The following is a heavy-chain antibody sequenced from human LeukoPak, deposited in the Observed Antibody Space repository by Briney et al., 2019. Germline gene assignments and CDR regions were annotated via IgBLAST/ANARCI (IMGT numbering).Heavy chain of an antibody. CDR1: GGSISSYY. CDR3: ARARYCSGGSCYYYYYGMDV. CDR2: IYYSGST. V-gene: IGHV4-59*01. J-gene: IGHJ6*02. Sequence: SETLSLTCTVSGGSISSYYWSWIRQPPGKGLAWIGYIYYSGSTNYNPSLKSRVTISVDTSKKQFSLKLSSVTAADTAVYYCARARYCSGGSCYYYYYGMDVWGQGTTVTVSS. D-gene: IGHD2-15*01.